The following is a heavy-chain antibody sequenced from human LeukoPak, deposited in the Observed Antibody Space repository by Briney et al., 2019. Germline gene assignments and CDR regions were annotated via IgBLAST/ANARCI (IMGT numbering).Heavy chain of an antibody. CDR3: ARDGATYYYDSSGYYLNWFDP. CDR1: GFTFSSYS. J-gene: IGHJ5*02. V-gene: IGHV3-21*01. D-gene: IGHD3-22*01. Sequence: PGGSLRLSCAASGFTFSSYSMNWVRQAPGKGLEWVSSISSSSSYIYYADSVKGRFTISRDNAKNSLYLQMNSLRAEDTAVYYCARDGATYYYDSSGYYLNWFDPWGQGTLVTVSS. CDR2: ISSSSSYI.